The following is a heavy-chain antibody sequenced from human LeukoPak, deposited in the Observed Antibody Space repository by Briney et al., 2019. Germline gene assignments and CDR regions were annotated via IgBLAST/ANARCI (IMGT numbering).Heavy chain of an antibody. J-gene: IGHJ4*02. CDR3: ARDGFGQQGWDY. CDR1: GYTFTGYY. D-gene: IGHD6-13*01. V-gene: IGHV1-2*04. CDR2: INPNSGDT. Sequence: ASVKVSCKASGYTFTGYYMHWVRQAPEQGLEWMGWINPNSGDTNYAQKFQGWATMTRDTSISTAYMELSRLTSDDTAVYFCARDGFGQQGWDYWGQGTLVTVSS.